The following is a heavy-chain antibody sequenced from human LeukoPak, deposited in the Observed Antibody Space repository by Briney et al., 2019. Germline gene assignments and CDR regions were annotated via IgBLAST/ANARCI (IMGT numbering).Heavy chain of an antibody. Sequence: SETLSLTCTVSGGSISSSSYYWGWIRHPPGKGLEWIGSIYYSGSTYYNPSLKSRVTISVDTPKNQFSLKLSSVTAADAAVYYCATAVPPCYYDSSGYVYWGQGTLVTVSS. CDR2: IYYSGST. CDR1: GGSISSSSYY. CDR3: ATAVPPCYYDSSGYVY. D-gene: IGHD3-22*01. V-gene: IGHV4-39*07. J-gene: IGHJ4*02.